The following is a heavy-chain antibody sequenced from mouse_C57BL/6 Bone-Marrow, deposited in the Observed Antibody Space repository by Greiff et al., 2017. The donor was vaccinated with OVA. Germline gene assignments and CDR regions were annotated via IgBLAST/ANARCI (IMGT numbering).Heavy chain of an antibody. Sequence: VQLQQSGPVLVKPGASVKMSCKASGYTFTDYYMNWVKQSHGKSLEWIGVINPYNGGTSYNQKFKGKATLTVDKSSSTAYMELNSLTAEDSAVYYCARPYDGSNFYFDYWGQGTTLTVSS. CDR3: ARPYDGSNFYFDY. CDR1: GYTFTDYY. CDR2: INPYNGGT. J-gene: IGHJ2*01. D-gene: IGHD1-1*01. V-gene: IGHV1-19*01.